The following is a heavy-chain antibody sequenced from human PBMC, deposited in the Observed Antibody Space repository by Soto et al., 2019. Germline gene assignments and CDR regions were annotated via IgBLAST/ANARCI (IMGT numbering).Heavy chain of an antibody. J-gene: IGHJ6*02. CDR2: INAGNGNT. D-gene: IGHD2-2*01. CDR3: ARGVENIVVVLDVFGYYGMDV. CDR1: GYSFTSYA. V-gene: IGHV1-3*01. Sequence: ASVKVSCKASGYSFTSYAIYWVRQAPGQRLEWMGWINAGNGNTKYSQKFQGRVTITSDTSASTAYMGLSSLGSEDTAVYFCARGVENIVVVLDVFGYYGMDVWGQGATVTVSS.